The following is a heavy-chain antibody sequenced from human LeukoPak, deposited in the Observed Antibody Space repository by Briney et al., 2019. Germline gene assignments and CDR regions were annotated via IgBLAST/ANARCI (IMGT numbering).Heavy chain of an antibody. CDR1: GFTFSSYE. V-gene: IGHV3-53*01. Sequence: GGSLRLSCAASGFTFSSYEMNWVRQAPGKGLEWVSVIYSGGSTYYADSVKGRFTISRDNSKNTLYLQMNSLRAEDTAVYYCARVGKLKPPYSVPYDSSGYYQYYFDYWGQGTLVTVSS. CDR2: IYSGGST. J-gene: IGHJ4*02. CDR3: ARVGKLKPPYSVPYDSSGYYQYYFDY. D-gene: IGHD3-22*01.